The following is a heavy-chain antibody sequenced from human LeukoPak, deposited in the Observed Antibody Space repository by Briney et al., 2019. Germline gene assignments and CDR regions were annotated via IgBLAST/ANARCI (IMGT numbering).Heavy chain of an antibody. CDR1: GFTFSTYA. CDR2: ISRGGDVT. Sequence: GGSLRLSCAASGFTFSTYAMTWVPQAPGKGLEGVSLISRGGDVTYYADSVKGRFTISRDSSKNTLYLQMHSLRAEDTAVYYCAARPGEVAVPYDYWGQGTLVTVSS. J-gene: IGHJ4*02. V-gene: IGHV3-23*01. CDR3: AARPGEVAVPYDY. D-gene: IGHD2-15*01.